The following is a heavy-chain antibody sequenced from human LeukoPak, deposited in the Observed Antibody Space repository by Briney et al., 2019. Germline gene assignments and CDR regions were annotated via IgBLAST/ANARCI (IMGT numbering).Heavy chain of an antibody. CDR1: GYTFTSYG. J-gene: IGHJ4*02. D-gene: IGHD4-17*01. CDR2: ISAYKGNT. CDR3: ARVLQSYDDYVRYYFDY. Sequence: ASVTVSFKASGYTFTSYGISWVRQAPGQGLAWMGWISAYKGNTNYEQKRQGRVTMTTDTATSTAYMELRSLRADDTAVYYCARVLQSYDDYVRYYFDYWGQGTLVTVSS. V-gene: IGHV1-18*01.